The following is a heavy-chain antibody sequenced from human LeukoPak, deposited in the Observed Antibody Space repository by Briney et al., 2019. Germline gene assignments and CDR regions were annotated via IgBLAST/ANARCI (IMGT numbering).Heavy chain of an antibody. CDR3: ASSGSYRFDY. CDR1: GFTFDDYA. Sequence: PGRSLRLSCAASGFTFDDYAMHWVRQAPGKGLEWVSGISWNSGSIGYADSVKGRFTISRDNSKNTLYLQMNSLRAEDTAVYYCASSGSYRFDYWGQGTLVTVSS. V-gene: IGHV3-9*01. CDR2: ISWNSGSI. D-gene: IGHD1-26*01. J-gene: IGHJ4*02.